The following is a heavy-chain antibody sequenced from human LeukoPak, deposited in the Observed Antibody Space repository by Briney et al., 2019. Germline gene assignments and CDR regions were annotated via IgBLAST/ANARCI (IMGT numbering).Heavy chain of an antibody. Sequence: AETLSLTCTVSGASISRYYWSWVRQPPGKGLEWLGYIYYSGSSNYNPSLKSRVTISVDPFKNQFSLKLSSVNAADTAVYYCASGPAFDIWGQGTMVTVSS. CDR2: IYYSGSS. CDR3: ASGPAFDI. J-gene: IGHJ3*02. CDR1: GASISRYY. V-gene: IGHV4-59*01.